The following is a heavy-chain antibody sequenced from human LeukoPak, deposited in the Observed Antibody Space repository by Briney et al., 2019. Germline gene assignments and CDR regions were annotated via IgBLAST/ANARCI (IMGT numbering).Heavy chain of an antibody. Sequence: SETLSLTCTVSGESISSDYWSWIRQPPGKGLEWMGYIYYTGRTNYNPSLKSRVTISIDTSKNQFSLELSSVTAADTAVYYCASGPGRGGYRGQGTLVTVSS. CDR2: IYYTGRT. CDR3: ASGPGRGGY. V-gene: IGHV4-59*08. CDR1: GESISSDY. J-gene: IGHJ4*02. D-gene: IGHD3-16*01.